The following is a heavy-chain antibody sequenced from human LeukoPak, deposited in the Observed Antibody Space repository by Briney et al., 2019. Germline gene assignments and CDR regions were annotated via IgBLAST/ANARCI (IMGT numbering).Heavy chain of an antibody. CDR3: ARDRFSDSGYDLSDY. CDR1: GYTFTGYY. CDR2: INPNSGGT. V-gene: IGHV1-2*02. D-gene: IGHD5-12*01. Sequence: ASVKVSCKASGYTFTGYYMHWVRQAPGQGLEWMGWINPNSGGTNYAQKFQGRVTMTRDTSIGTAYMELSSLRSGDTAVYYCARDRFSDSGYDLSDYWGQGTLVTVSS. J-gene: IGHJ4*02.